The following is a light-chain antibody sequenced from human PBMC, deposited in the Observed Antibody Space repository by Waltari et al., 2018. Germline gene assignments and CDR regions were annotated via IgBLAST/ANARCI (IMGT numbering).Light chain of an antibody. J-gene: IGKJ4*01. Sequence: DVVMTQSPLSLPVTLGPPDPLSRKSSQSLVHSDGNTYLAWFQQRPGQSPRRLIYKVSNRESGVPDRFSASGSGTDFTLKISRVEAEDVGVYYCMQGTHWPLTFGGGTKVEIK. CDR1: QSLVHSDGNTY. CDR2: KVS. CDR3: MQGTHWPLT. V-gene: IGKV2-30*02.